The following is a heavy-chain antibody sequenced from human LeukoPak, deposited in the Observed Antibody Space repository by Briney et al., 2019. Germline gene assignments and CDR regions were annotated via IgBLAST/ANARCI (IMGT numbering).Heavy chain of an antibody. CDR1: GYTFTGYY. V-gene: IGHV1-2*04. CDR3: ARESETGGYDY. Sequence: RASVKVSCKASGYTFTGYYMHWVRQAPGQGLEWMGWINPNSGGTNYAQKFQGWVTMTRDTSISTAYMELSRLRSDDTAVYYCARESETGGYDYWGQGTLVTVSS. CDR2: INPNSGGT. D-gene: IGHD7-27*01. J-gene: IGHJ4*02.